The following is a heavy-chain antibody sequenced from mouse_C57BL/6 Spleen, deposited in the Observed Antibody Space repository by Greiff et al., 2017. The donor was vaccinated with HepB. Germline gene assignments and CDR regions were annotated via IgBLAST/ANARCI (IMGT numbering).Heavy chain of an antibody. CDR3: ARCEGLRRFDY. J-gene: IGHJ2*01. CDR2: IHPNSGST. CDR1: GYTFTSYW. Sequence: QVQLKQSGAELVKPGASVKLSCKASGYTFTSYWMHWVKQRPGQGLEWIGMIHPNSGSTKYNEKFKSKATLTVDKSSSTAYMQLSSLTSEDSAVYYCARCEGLRRFDYWGQGTTLTVSS. D-gene: IGHD2-2*01. V-gene: IGHV1-64*01.